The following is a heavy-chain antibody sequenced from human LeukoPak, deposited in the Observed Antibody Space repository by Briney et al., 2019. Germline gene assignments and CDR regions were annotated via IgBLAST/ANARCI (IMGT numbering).Heavy chain of an antibody. CDR2: ISYDGSNK. V-gene: IGHV3-30-3*01. CDR1: GLTFSTYA. J-gene: IGHJ4*02. CDR3: ARSGRYFDWLLSPD. D-gene: IGHD3-9*01. Sequence: PGGSLRLSCAASGLTFSTYAMHWVRQAPGKGLEWVAVISYDGSNKYYADSVKGRFTISRDNSKNTLYLQMNSLRTEDTAVYCCARSGRYFDWLLSPDWGQGTLVTVSS.